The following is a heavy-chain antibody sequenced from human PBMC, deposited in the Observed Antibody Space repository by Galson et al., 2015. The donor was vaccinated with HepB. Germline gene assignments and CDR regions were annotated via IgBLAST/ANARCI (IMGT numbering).Heavy chain of an antibody. CDR2: IVGRGTST. Sequence: SLRLSCAASGFTFSSCVMGWVRQAPGEGLQWVSSIVGRGTSTYYADSVKGRFTISRDNSKNTLYLQMNSLRADDTAIYYCTKRPYSTGYLPDDFWGQGTLVTVSS. V-gene: IGHV3-23*01. CDR3: TKRPYSTGYLPDDF. D-gene: IGHD3-22*01. J-gene: IGHJ4*02. CDR1: GFTFSSCV.